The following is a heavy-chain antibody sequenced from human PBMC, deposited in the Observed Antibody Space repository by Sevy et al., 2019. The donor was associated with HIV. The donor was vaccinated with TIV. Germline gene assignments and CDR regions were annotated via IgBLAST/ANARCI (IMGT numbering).Heavy chain of an antibody. CDR1: GFTFSTYG. Sequence: GGSLRLSCAASGFTFSTYGMHWVRQAPGKGLEWVAVMWFDGSNTYYADSAKGQFTISRDIAKNTLHLKMNSLRAEDTAVYYCARDLEFYDYGDYGPAFMPDYWGQGTLVTVSS. D-gene: IGHD4-17*01. J-gene: IGHJ4*02. CDR2: MWFDGSNT. CDR3: ARDLEFYDYGDYGPAFMPDY. V-gene: IGHV3-33*01.